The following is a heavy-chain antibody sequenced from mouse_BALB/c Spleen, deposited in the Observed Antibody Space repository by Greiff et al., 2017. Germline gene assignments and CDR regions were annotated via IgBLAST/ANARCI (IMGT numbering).Heavy chain of an antibody. CDR2: IDPANGNN. CDR1: GFNIKDTY. V-gene: IGHV14-3*02. Sequence: VQLKESGAELVKPWASVKLSCTASGFNIKDTYMHWVKRRPEQGLEWIGRIDPANGNNKYDPKFQGKATITADTSSNTAYLQLSSLTSEDTAVYYCARESRSYGNYPAWFAYWGQGTLVTVSA. D-gene: IGHD2-1*01. CDR3: ARESRSYGNYPAWFAY. J-gene: IGHJ3*01.